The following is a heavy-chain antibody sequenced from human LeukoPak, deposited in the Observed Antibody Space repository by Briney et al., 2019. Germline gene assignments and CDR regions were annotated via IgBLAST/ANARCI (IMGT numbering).Heavy chain of an antibody. CDR2: IYYSGST. V-gene: IGHV4-34*01. D-gene: IGHD3-3*01. CDR1: GWSFSGYY. Sequence: PSETLSLTCAVYGWSFSGYYWSWIRQPPGKGLEWIGSIYYSGSTYYNPSRKSRVTISVDTSKNQFSLKLSSVTAADTAVYYCARSIFGVVIGLNWFDPWGQGTLVTVSS. CDR3: ARSIFGVVIGLNWFDP. J-gene: IGHJ5*02.